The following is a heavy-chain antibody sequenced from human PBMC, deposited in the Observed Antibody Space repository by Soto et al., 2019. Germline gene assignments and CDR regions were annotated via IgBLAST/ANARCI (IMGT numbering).Heavy chain of an antibody. V-gene: IGHV3-30-3*01. Sequence: QVQLVESGGGVVQPGGSLRLSCAVSGLGFGGYSMPWVRQAPGQGLGWVAAIQHDASNIYYADSVKGRFTISRDNSRNMLFLQMNDLTPDDTAVYHCVRVGWGFSFGNGLDDWGRGTTVAVSS. CDR2: IQHDASNI. D-gene: IGHD5-18*01. CDR3: VRVGWGFSFGNGLDD. J-gene: IGHJ6*02. CDR1: GLGFGGYS.